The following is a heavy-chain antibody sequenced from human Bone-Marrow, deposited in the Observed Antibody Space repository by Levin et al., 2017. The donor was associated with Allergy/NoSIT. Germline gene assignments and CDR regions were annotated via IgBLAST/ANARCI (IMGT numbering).Heavy chain of an antibody. J-gene: IGHJ4*02. CDR2: IKSTAGGGTT. CDR1: GFIFSDAW. Sequence: GESLKISCAASGFIFSDAWMTWVRQAPGMGLEWVGRIKSTAGGGTTDYAAPVKGRFTISRDDSQNTMYLQMDSLKPEDSAVYYCTTYCSASTCYRYYDYWGQGTLVTVSS. D-gene: IGHD2-15*01. CDR3: TTYCSASTCYRYYDY. V-gene: IGHV3-15*05.